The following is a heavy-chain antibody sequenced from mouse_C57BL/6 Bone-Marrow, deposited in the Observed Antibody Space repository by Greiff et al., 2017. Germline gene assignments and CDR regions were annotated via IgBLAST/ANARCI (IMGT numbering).Heavy chain of an antibody. CDR1: GFTFSSYA. D-gene: IGHD1-1*01. CDR3: ARDTPHYYGSSRTWFAY. V-gene: IGHV5-4*01. CDR2: ISDGGSYT. Sequence: EVHLVESGGGLVKPGGSLKLSCAASGFTFSSYAMSWVRQTPEKRLEWVATISDGGSYTYYPDNVKGRFTISRDNAKNNLYLQMSHLKSEDTAMYYCARDTPHYYGSSRTWFAYWGQGTLVTVSA. J-gene: IGHJ3*01.